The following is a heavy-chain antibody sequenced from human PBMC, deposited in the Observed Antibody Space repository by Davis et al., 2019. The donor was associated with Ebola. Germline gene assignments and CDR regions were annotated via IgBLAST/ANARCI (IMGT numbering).Heavy chain of an antibody. CDR2: ISGSGGST. Sequence: PGRSLTPSCPPFGFTSSSYAMSWVRQLPGKGLGWVSAISGSGGSTYYADSVKGRFTISRDNSKDTVYLQMSSLRAEDTAVYYCAKVYHSSSWYGDFDYWGQGTLVTVSS. CDR1: GFTSSSYA. CDR3: AKVYHSSSWYGDFDY. D-gene: IGHD6-13*01. V-gene: IGHV3-23*01. J-gene: IGHJ4*02.